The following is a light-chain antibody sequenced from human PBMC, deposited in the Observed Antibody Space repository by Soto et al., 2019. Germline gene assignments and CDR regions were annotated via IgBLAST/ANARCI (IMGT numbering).Light chain of an antibody. V-gene: IGKV1-5*03. Sequence: DIQMTQSPSTLSASIGDRVTITCRASQSISSWLAWYQQKPGKAPKLLIYKASTLQSGVPSRFRGSGSGTEFTLTISSLQPDDFATYYCQHYISYSEAFGQGTKVEFK. J-gene: IGKJ1*01. CDR3: QHYISYSEA. CDR2: KAS. CDR1: QSISSW.